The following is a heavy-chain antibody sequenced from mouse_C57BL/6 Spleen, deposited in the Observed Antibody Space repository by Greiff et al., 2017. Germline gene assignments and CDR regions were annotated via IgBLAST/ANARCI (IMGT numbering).Heavy chain of an antibody. CDR3: ARGSRGVVVDY. V-gene: IGHV14-3*01. D-gene: IGHD1-1*01. Sequence: EVKLVESVAELVRPGASVKLSCTASGFNIKNNYMHWVKQRPEQGLEWIGRIDPANGSTKYDPKFQGKATITADTSSNTAYLQLSSLTSEDTAIYYCARGSRGVVVDYWGTGTTLTVSS. CDR1: GFNIKNNY. CDR2: IDPANGST. J-gene: IGHJ2*01.